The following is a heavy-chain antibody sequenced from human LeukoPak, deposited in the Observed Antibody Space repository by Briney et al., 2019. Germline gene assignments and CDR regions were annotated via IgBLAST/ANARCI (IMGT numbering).Heavy chain of an antibody. V-gene: IGHV4-59*01. Sequence: SETLSLTCTVSGGSISSYYWSWIRQPPGKGLEWIGYIYYSGSTNYNPSLKSRVTISVDTSKNQFSLKLSSVTAADTAVYYCARGRRRVVGATFAWFDPWGQGTLVTVSS. CDR3: ARGRRRVVGATFAWFDP. CDR2: IYYSGST. CDR1: GGSISSYY. D-gene: IGHD1-26*01. J-gene: IGHJ5*02.